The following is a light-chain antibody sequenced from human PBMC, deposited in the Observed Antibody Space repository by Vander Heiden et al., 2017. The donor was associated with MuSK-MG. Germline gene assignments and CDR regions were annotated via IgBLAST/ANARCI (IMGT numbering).Light chain of an antibody. CDR1: QSVSSY. Sequence: EIVLTQSPATLSLSPGERAALSCRASQSVSSYLDWCQQKPGQAPRLLIYDSSNRANGIPDRFSGSGSGTDFTLTITSLEPEDFAVYYWQQRSNWLTFGGGTKVEIK. CDR2: DSS. V-gene: IGKV3-11*01. J-gene: IGKJ4*01. CDR3: QQRSNWLT.